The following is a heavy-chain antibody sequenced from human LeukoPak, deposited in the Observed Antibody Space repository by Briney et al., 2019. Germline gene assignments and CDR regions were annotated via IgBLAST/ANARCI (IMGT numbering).Heavy chain of an antibody. Sequence: PGGSLRLSCAASGFTFDEYGMGWVRQAPGKGLGWVSGINWNGGSTGYADSVKGRFTISRDNAKNSLYLQMNSLRAEDTALYYCARGFEDYYYYYMDVWGKGTTVTVSS. D-gene: IGHD3-16*01. CDR1: GFTFDEYG. CDR3: ARGFEDYYYYYMDV. V-gene: IGHV3-20*04. J-gene: IGHJ6*03. CDR2: INWNGGST.